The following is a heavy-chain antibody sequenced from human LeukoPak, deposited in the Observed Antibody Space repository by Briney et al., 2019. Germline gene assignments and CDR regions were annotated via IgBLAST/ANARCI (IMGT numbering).Heavy chain of an antibody. CDR2: INHSGST. CDR1: GGSFSGYY. V-gene: IGHV4-34*01. D-gene: IGHD2-2*01. Sequence: PSETLSLTCAVYGGSFSGYYWSWTRQPPGKGLEWIGEINHSGSTNYNPSLKSRVTISVDTSKNQFSLKLSSVTAADTAVDYCARGKDCSSTSCYGGYYFDYWGQGTLVTVSS. CDR3: ARGKDCSSTSCYGGYYFDY. J-gene: IGHJ4*02.